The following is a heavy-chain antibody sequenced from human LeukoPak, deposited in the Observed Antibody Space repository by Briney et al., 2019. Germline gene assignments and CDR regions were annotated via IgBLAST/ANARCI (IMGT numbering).Heavy chain of an antibody. D-gene: IGHD6-6*01. V-gene: IGHV3-30*18. CDR2: ISYDGSNK. J-gene: IGHJ4*02. Sequence: GRSLRLSCEVSGFTFSSYAMHWVRQAPGKGLEWVAVISYDGSNKYYADSVKGRFTISRDNSKNTLYLQMNSLRPVDTAVFYCAKAVHSSSSWQIDYWGQGTLVTVSS. CDR1: GFTFSSYA. CDR3: AKAVHSSSSWQIDY.